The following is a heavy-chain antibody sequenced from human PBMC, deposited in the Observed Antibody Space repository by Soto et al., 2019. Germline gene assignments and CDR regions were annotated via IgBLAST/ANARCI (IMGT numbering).Heavy chain of an antibody. J-gene: IGHJ4*02. CDR1: GFTFSSYG. CDR3: TIVRVADSALDH. V-gene: IGHV3-30*03. CDR2: ISYDGSNK. D-gene: IGHD3-10*02. Sequence: PVGSLRLSCAASGFTFSSYGMHWVRQAPGKGLEWVAVISYDGSNKYYADSVKGRFTISRDNSKNTLFLHMSNLRAEDTAMYYCTIVRVADSALDHWGQGTLVTVAS.